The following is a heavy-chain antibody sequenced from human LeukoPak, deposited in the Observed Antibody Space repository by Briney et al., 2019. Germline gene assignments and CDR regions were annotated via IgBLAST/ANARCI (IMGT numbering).Heavy chain of an antibody. Sequence: GESLKISCQGSGYSFTSYWIGWVRQMPGKGLEWMGIIYPSDSDTRFSPSFQGQVTISADKSISTAYLQWSSLKASDTAMYYCARIPMSTTGYFDYWGQGTLVTVSS. CDR1: GYSFTSYW. J-gene: IGHJ4*02. D-gene: IGHD2/OR15-2a*01. CDR3: ARIPMSTTGYFDY. CDR2: IYPSDSDT. V-gene: IGHV5-51*01.